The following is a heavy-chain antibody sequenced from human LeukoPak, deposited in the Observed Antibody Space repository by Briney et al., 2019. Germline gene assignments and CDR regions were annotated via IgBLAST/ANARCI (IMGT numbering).Heavy chain of an antibody. D-gene: IGHD4-23*01. CDR3: ARDTSEHDYSGFGY. V-gene: IGHV1-2*02. CDR1: GYPFTGYY. Sequence: ASVKVSCKASGYPFTGYYVHWVRQAPGQGLEWMGCINPDSGGANYAQKFQGRVTMTRDTSISTAYMELSSLIDDTAVYYCARDTSEHDYSGFGYWGQGTLVTVSS. CDR2: INPDSGGA. J-gene: IGHJ4*02.